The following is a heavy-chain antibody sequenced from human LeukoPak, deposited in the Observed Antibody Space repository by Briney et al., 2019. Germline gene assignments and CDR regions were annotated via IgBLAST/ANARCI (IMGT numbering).Heavy chain of an antibody. V-gene: IGHV4-59*01. CDR1: GGSISSYY. CDR3: ARGRLRAASAFDI. J-gene: IGHJ3*02. D-gene: IGHD6-19*01. Sequence: SETLSLTCTVSGGSISSYYWSWIRQPPGKGLEWIGYIYYSGSTNYNPSLKSRVTISVDTSKNQFSLKLSSVTAADTAVYYCARGRLRAASAFDIWGQGTMVTVSS. CDR2: IYYSGST.